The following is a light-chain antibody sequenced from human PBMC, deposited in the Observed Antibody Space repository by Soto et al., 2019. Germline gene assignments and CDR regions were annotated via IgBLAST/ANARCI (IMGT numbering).Light chain of an antibody. CDR3: QQRSWT. CDR1: QSVSSY. Sequence: EIVLTQSPATLSLSPGERATLSCRASQSVSSYLAWYQQKPGQAPRLLIYDASNRATGIPARFSGSGSGTDFTLTISSLEPEDFAVYYCQQRSWTVGQGTKVDIK. J-gene: IGKJ1*01. V-gene: IGKV3-11*01. CDR2: DAS.